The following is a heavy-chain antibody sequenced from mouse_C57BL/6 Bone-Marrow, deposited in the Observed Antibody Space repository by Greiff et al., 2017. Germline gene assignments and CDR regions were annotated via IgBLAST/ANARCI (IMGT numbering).Heavy chain of an antibody. CDR1: GFNIKDYD. V-gene: IGHV14-1*01. CDR3: TTQTTGFAY. Sequence: EVQLQQSGAELVRPGASVKLSCTASGFNIKDYDMHWVKQRPGKGLEWIGRFDPENGDTEYAPKFQGKATMTADTSSNTAYLQLSSLTSEDTAVYYCTTQTTGFAYWGQGTLVTVSA. J-gene: IGHJ3*01. CDR2: FDPENGDT. D-gene: IGHD2-13*01.